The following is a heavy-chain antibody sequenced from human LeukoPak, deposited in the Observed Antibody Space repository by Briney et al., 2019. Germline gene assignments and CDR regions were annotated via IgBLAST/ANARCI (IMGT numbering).Heavy chain of an antibody. V-gene: IGHV3-23*01. D-gene: IGHD3-22*01. Sequence: GWSLRLSCAASGFTFSSYAMSWVRQAPGKGLEWVSAISGSGGSTYYADSVKGRFTISRDNSKNTLYLQMNSLRAEDTAVYYCAKPHDSSGYYPKKLNAFDIWGQGTMVTVSS. CDR1: GFTFSSYA. J-gene: IGHJ3*02. CDR3: AKPHDSSGYYPKKLNAFDI. CDR2: ISGSGGST.